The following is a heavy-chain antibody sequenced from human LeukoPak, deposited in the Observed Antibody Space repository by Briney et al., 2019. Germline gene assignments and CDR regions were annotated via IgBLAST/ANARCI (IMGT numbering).Heavy chain of an antibody. CDR3: ATYSSGWSYFDY. D-gene: IGHD6-19*01. V-gene: IGHV4-34*01. CDR1: GGSFSGYY. CDR2: INHSGST. Sequence: SETLSLTCAVYGGSFSGYYWSWIRQPPGKGLEWIGEINHSGSTNYNPSLKSRVTISVDTSKNQFSLKLSSVTAADTAVYYGATYSSGWSYFDYWGQGTLVTVSS. J-gene: IGHJ4*02.